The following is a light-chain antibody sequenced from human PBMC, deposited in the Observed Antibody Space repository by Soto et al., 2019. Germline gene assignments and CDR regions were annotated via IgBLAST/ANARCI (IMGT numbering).Light chain of an antibody. CDR3: QQSYSTPIT. CDR2: AAS. Sequence: DLPMTQSPSSLSASVGDRVTITCRASQSISSYLNWYQQKPGKAPKLLIYAASSLQSGVPSRFSGSGSGTDFTLTISILQPEDFATYYCQQSYSTPITFGQGTRLEIK. J-gene: IGKJ5*01. V-gene: IGKV1-39*01. CDR1: QSISSY.